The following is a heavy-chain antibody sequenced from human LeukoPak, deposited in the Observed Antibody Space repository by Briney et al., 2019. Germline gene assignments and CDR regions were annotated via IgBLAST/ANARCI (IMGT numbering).Heavy chain of an antibody. CDR1: GGSFSGYY. V-gene: IGHV4-34*01. CDR3: ARDVAVADY. J-gene: IGHJ4*02. D-gene: IGHD6-19*01. CDR2: INHSGST. Sequence: SETLSLTCAVYGGSFSGYYWSWIRQPPGKGLEWIGEINHSGSTNYNPSLKSRVTISVDTSKNQSSLKLSSVTAADTAVYYCARDVAVADYWGQGTLVTVSS.